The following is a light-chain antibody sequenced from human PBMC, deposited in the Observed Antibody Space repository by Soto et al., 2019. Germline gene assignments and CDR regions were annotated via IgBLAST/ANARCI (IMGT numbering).Light chain of an antibody. Sequence: IVLTQSPSTLSLSPGERATLSCRASQSISYYLAWYQQKPGQAPRLLIYDASNRTTGTPARFSGSGSGTDFTLTISSLEPTDFAVYYCQQRDNWPLTFGQGTRLEIK. CDR2: DAS. CDR1: QSISYY. V-gene: IGKV3-11*01. J-gene: IGKJ5*01. CDR3: QQRDNWPLT.